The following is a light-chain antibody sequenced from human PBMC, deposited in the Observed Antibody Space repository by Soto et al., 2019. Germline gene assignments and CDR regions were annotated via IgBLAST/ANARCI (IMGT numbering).Light chain of an antibody. CDR1: NSDIGPYNY. CDR2: EDT. V-gene: IGLV2-23*01. CDR3: CSYAGHSTYV. J-gene: IGLJ1*01. Sequence: QSVLTQPASVSGSPGQSVTISCTGTNSDIGPYNYVSWYQQLPGQAPKLLIYEDTKRPSGVSNRFSGSTSDNTPSLTISGLQAEDEADYYCCSYAGHSTYVFAGGTKLTVL.